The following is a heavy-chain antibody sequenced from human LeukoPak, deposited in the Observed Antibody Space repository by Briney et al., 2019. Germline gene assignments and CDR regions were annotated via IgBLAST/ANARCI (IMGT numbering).Heavy chain of an antibody. Sequence: GASGKVSCKAYGYTFTSYGISWVRQAHGPGIEWKGWIRAYNANTNYGQKRQGRVTMTTDTSTSTAYMELRSLRSDDTAVYYCARMKQWLIDYWGQGTLVSVSS. V-gene: IGHV1-18*01. CDR3: ARMKQWLIDY. D-gene: IGHD6-19*01. J-gene: IGHJ4*02. CDR2: IRAYNANT. CDR1: GYTFTSYG.